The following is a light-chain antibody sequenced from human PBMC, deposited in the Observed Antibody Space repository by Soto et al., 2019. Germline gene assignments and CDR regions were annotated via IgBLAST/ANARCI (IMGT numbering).Light chain of an antibody. V-gene: IGKV1-5*03. CDR3: QQYNDCPLT. J-gene: IGKJ4*01. Sequence: DIQMTQSPSTLSASVGDRVTITCRASQSISSWLAWYQQKPGKAPKLLMYKASNLESGVPSRFSGSGPGTEFTLTISSLQPDDFATYHCQQYNDCPLTFGGGTKVEIK. CDR2: KAS. CDR1: QSISSW.